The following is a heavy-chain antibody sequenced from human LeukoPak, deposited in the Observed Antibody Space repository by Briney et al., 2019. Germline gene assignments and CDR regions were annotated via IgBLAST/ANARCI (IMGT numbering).Heavy chain of an antibody. D-gene: IGHD3-10*01. J-gene: IGHJ4*02. CDR2: INHSGST. CDR1: GGSFSGYY. Sequence: SETLSLTCAVYGGSFSGYYWSWIRQPPGKGLEWIGEINHSGSTNYNPSLKSRVTISVDTSKNQFSLKLSSVTAADTAVYYCARGFGFLWFGGLFYYFDYWGQGILVTVSS. V-gene: IGHV4-34*01. CDR3: ARGFGFLWFGGLFYYFDY.